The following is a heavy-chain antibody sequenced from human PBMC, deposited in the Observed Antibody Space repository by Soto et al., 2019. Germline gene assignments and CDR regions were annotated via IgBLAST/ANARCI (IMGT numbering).Heavy chain of an antibody. J-gene: IGHJ4*02. D-gene: IGHD5-18*01. V-gene: IGHV4-59*01. CDR2: IYYSGST. CDR1: GGSISSYY. Sequence: PSETLSLTCTVSGGSISSYYWSWIRQPPGKGLEWIGYIYYSGSTNYNPSLKSRVTISVDTSKNQFSLKLSSVTAADTAVYYCARDTAMAYYFDYWGQGTLVTVSS. CDR3: ARDTAMAYYFDY.